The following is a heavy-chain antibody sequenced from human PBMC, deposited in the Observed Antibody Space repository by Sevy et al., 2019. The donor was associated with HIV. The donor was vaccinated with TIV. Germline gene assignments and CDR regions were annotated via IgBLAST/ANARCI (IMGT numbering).Heavy chain of an antibody. J-gene: IGHJ4*02. CDR3: ARHLRGDGFHYYFDN. CDR1: GGSITTYY. D-gene: IGHD3-16*01. Sequence: SETLSLTCTVSGGSITTYYWSWIRQPPGKGLQWIGYIYYTGTIKYNPSLKSRLTISVDTSKNQFSLNLSSATAADTAVYYRARHLRGDGFHYYFDNWGQGSLVTVSS. V-gene: IGHV4-59*08. CDR2: IYYTGTI.